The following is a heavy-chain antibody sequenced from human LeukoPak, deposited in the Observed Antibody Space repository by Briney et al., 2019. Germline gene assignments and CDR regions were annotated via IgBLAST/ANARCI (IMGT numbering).Heavy chain of an antibody. CDR1: GYTFTSYG. J-gene: IGHJ3*02. D-gene: IGHD2-2*01. CDR3: ARDSGDIVVVPAAILDENAFDI. Sequence: GASVKVSCKASGYTFTSYGISWVRQAPGQGLEWMGWISAYNGNTNYAQKLQGRVTMTTDTSTSTAYMELRSLRSDDTAVYYCARDSGDIVVVPAAILDENAFDIWGQGTMVTVSS. V-gene: IGHV1-18*01. CDR2: ISAYNGNT.